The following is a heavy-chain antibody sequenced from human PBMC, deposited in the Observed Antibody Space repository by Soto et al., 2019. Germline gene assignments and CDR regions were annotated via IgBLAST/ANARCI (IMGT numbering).Heavy chain of an antibody. J-gene: IGHJ4*02. CDR3: ARMSSSSYY. Sequence: SETLSLPCTVSGGSISSSSYNWGCLRQPPGKVLEWIGSIYYGGSTYYNPSLQSRFTISVDTSKKQFSLKLSSVTAADTAVYYYARMSSSSYYWGQRTPVTVSA. CDR2: IYYGGST. D-gene: IGHD6-6*01. CDR1: GGSISSSSYN. V-gene: IGHV4-39*01.